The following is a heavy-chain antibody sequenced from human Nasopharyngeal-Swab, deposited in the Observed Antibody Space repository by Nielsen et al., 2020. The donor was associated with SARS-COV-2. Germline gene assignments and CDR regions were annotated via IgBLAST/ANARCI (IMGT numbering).Heavy chain of an antibody. CDR2: IYSDGSRT. CDR1: GFTFSNFA. V-gene: IGHV3-23*03. J-gene: IGHJ6*02. CDR3: AKDKANYRTGWESSGMDV. D-gene: IGHD3-9*01. Sequence: GGSLRLSCAASGFTFSNFAMSWVRQAPGKGLEWVSVIYSDGSRTYYADSVKGRFTISRDNSKSTLYLQMNSLRAEDTAVYCCAKDKANYRTGWESSGMDVWGQGTAVTVSS.